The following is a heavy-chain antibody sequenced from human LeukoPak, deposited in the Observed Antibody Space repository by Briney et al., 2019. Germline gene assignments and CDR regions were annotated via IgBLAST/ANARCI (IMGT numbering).Heavy chain of an antibody. CDR2: IYYSGSI. V-gene: IGHV4-28*05. D-gene: IGHD3-10*01. CDR1: GYSISSSNW. J-gene: IGHJ4*02. CDR3: VRHWPTIRGVDY. Sequence: PSETLSLTCAGSGYSISSSNWWGWIRPPPGKGLEWIGYIYYSGSIYYNPSLKSRVTMSVDTSKNQFSLKLSSVTAADTAVYYCVRHWPTIRGVDYWGQGTLVTVSS.